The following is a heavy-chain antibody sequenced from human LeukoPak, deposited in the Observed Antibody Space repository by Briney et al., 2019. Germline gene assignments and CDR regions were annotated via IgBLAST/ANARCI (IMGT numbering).Heavy chain of an antibody. CDR1: GFTFSSYG. V-gene: IGHV3-30*02. Sequence: HTGGSLRLSCAASGFTFSSYGMHWVRQAPGKGLEWVAFIRYDGSNKYYADSVKGRFTISRDNSKNTLYLQMNSLRAEDTAVYYCAKDPYSSNPTDVDYWGQGTLVTVSS. J-gene: IGHJ4*02. CDR3: AKDPYSSNPTDVDY. D-gene: IGHD6-13*01. CDR2: IRYDGSNK.